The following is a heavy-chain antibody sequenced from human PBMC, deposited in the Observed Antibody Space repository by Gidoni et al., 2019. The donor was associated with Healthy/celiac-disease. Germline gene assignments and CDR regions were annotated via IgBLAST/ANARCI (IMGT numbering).Heavy chain of an antibody. Sequence: QLQLQESGPGLVKPSETLSLTCTVSGGSISSSSYYWGWIRQPPGKGLEWIGSIYYSGSTYYNPSLKSRVTISVDTSKNQFSLKLSSVTAADTAVYYCARHEPDYDYVWGSLPTYSHAFDIWGQGTMVTVSS. V-gene: IGHV4-39*01. J-gene: IGHJ3*02. CDR2: IYYSGST. CDR1: GGSISSSSYY. D-gene: IGHD3-16*01. CDR3: ARHEPDYDYVWGSLPTYSHAFDI.